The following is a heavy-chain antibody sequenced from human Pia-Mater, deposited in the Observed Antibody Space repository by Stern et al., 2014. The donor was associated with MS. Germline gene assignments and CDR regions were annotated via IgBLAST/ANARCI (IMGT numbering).Heavy chain of an antibody. J-gene: IGHJ5*02. CDR1: GGSISSGDYY. D-gene: IGHD2-2*01. CDR2: IYYSGSH. Sequence: QVQLQESGPGLVKPSQTLSLTCTVSGGSISSGDYYWSWIRQPPGKGLEWFGYIYYSGSHYYNPSLKSRVTISVDTSKNQFSLKLSSVTAADTAVYYCASANCSSTSCPNWFDPWGQGTLVTVSS. V-gene: IGHV4-30-4*01. CDR3: ASANCSSTSCPNWFDP.